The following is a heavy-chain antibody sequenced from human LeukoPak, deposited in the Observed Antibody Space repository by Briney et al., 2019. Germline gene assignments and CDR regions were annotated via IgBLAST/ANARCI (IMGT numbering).Heavy chain of an antibody. D-gene: IGHD3-10*02. CDR1: GFTVSSNS. J-gene: IGHJ6*04. V-gene: IGHV3-53*01. CDR3: AELGITMIGGV. Sequence: GGSLRLSCTVSGFTVSSNSMSWVRQAPGKGLEWVSFIYSDNTHYSDSVKGRFTISRDNSKNTLYLQMNSLRAEDTAVYYCAELGITMIGGVWGKGTTVTISS. CDR2: IYSDNT.